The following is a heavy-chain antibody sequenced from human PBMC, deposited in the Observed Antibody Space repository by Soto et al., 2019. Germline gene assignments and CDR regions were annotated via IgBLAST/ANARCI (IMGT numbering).Heavy chain of an antibody. CDR3: ARESSTSYIRY. CDR1: GFTFSSYS. CDR2: ITTSSSYI. Sequence: EVQLVESGGGLVKPGGSLRLSCAASGFTFSSYSMNWVRQAPGKGLEWVSSITTSSSYIYYADSVKGRFTISRDNAKNSLYLQMNSLRAEDTAIYYCARESSTSYIRYWGQGTLVTVSS. V-gene: IGHV3-21*01. J-gene: IGHJ4*02. D-gene: IGHD2-2*01.